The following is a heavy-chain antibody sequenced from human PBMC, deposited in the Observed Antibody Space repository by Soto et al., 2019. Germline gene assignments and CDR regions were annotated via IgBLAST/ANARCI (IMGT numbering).Heavy chain of an antibody. CDR3: ANLKYYYDSSGTHSGYFDD. D-gene: IGHD3-22*01. CDR2: IYYSGST. J-gene: IGHJ4*01. CDR1: GGAISSGDYY. Sequence: QVQLQESGTGLVKPSQTLSLTCTVSGGAISSGDYYWSCIRHPPGKGLERNGYIYYSGSTYYNPSLKSRVTIAVVTSKTQFALKLITVNAAYTDGYYCANLKYYYDSSGTHSGYFDDLGHANRVTVSS. V-gene: IGHV4-30-4*01.